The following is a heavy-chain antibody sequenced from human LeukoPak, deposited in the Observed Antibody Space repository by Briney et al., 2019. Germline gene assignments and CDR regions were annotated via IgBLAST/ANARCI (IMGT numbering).Heavy chain of an antibody. V-gene: IGHV1-2*02. CDR3: ARVVRVVPAAIVNWFDP. Sequence: ASVKVSCKASGYTFTGYYMHWVRQAPGQGLEWMGWINPNSGGTNYAQKFQGRVTMTRDTSISTAYMELSRLRSDDTAVYYCARVVRVVPAAIVNWFDPWGQGTLVTVSP. CDR1: GYTFTGYY. D-gene: IGHD2-2*02. CDR2: INPNSGGT. J-gene: IGHJ5*02.